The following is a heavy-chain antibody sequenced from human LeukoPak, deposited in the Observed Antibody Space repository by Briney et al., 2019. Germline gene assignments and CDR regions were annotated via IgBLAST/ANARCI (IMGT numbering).Heavy chain of an antibody. CDR2: INPNSGGT. Sequence: GASVKVSCKASGYTFTSYYIHWVRQAPGQGLEWMGWINPNSGGTNYAQKFQGRVTMTRDTSISTAYMELSRLRSDDTAVYYCAISGTLYYYYYMDVWGKGTTVTISS. V-gene: IGHV1-2*02. CDR1: GYTFTSYY. D-gene: IGHD3-9*01. CDR3: AISGTLYYYYYMDV. J-gene: IGHJ6*03.